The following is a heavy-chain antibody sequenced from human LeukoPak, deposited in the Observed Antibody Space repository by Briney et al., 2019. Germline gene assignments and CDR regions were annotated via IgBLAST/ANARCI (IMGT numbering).Heavy chain of an antibody. V-gene: IGHV1-18*01. CDR1: GYTFTSYG. D-gene: IGHD3-3*01. Sequence: ASVKVSCKASGYTFTSYGISWVRQAPGQGLEWMGWISAYNGNTNYAQKLQGRVTMTTDTSTSTAYMELRSLRSDDTAVYYCARGATSYDFWSGYYLRYYYYGMDVWGQGTTVTVSS. J-gene: IGHJ6*02. CDR2: ISAYNGNT. CDR3: ARGATSYDFWSGYYLRYYYYGMDV.